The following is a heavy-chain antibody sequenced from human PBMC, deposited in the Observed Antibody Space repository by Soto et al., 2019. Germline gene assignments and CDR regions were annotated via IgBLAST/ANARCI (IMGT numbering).Heavy chain of an antibody. J-gene: IGHJ4*02. CDR1: GFTFSSYS. CDR2: ISSSGNTI. CDR3: ARDRRLAYCGGDCYSGFFVDY. D-gene: IGHD2-21*02. Sequence: PGGSLRLSCASSGFTFSSYSMNWVRQAPGKGLEWVSYISSSGNTIYYADSVKGRFTISRDNAKNSLYLQMNSLRDEDTAMYYCARDRRLAYCGGDCYSGFFVDYWGQVTLVTASS. V-gene: IGHV3-48*02.